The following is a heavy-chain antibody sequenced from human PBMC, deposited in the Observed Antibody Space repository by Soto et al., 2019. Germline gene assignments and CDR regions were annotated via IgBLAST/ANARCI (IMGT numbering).Heavy chain of an antibody. J-gene: IGHJ5*02. D-gene: IGHD2-2*03. Sequence: PSETLSLTCTVSGGSISGYYWSWIRQPPGKGLEWIGNVYYSGGAKYNPSVKRRVSISVDTSNNQFSLNLSSVTAADTAVYYCARWIFREENWFDPWGQGTLVTVSS. CDR1: GGSISGYY. V-gene: IGHV4-59*01. CDR2: VYYSGGA. CDR3: ARWIFREENWFDP.